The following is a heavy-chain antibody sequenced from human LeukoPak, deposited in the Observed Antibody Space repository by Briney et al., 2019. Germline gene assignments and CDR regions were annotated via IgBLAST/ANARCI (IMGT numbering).Heavy chain of an antibody. V-gene: IGHV4-59*01. Sequence: PSETLSLTCTVSGGSISSYYWSWIRQPPGKGLEWIGYIYYSGSTNYNPSLKSRVTISVDTSKNHFSLKLSSVTAADTAVYYCARASYYDSSGYYWGYYYYYMDVWGKGTTVTVSS. J-gene: IGHJ6*03. D-gene: IGHD3-22*01. CDR1: GGSISSYY. CDR3: ARASYYDSSGYYWGYYYYYMDV. CDR2: IYYSGST.